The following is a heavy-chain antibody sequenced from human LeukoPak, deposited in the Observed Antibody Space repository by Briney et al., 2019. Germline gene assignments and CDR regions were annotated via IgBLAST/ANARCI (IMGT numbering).Heavy chain of an antibody. J-gene: IGHJ6*03. V-gene: IGHV4-61*02. D-gene: IGHD2-15*01. CDR3: ARDLSFAYYMDV. CDR1: GGSISSGSYY. CDR2: IYTSGST. Sequence: TLSLTCTVSGGSISSGSYYWSWIRQPAGKGLEWIGRIYTSGSTNYNPSLKSRVTISVDTSKNQFSLKLSSVTAADTAVYYCARDLSFAYYMDVWGKGTTVTVSS.